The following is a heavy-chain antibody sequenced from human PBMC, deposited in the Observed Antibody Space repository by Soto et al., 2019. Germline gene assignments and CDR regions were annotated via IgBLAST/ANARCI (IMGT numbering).Heavy chain of an antibody. CDR3: ARARITMVREVIKYNMDV. D-gene: IGHD3-10*01. CDR1: GGSISSYY. J-gene: IGHJ6*02. CDR2: IYDGGST. Sequence: SETLSLTCTVSGGSISSYYWSWIRQSPGKGLEWIGYIYDGGSTNYNPSLQSRVTISVETPKNQLSLKLSSVTAADTAVYYCARARITMVREVIKYNMDVWGQGTTVTVS. V-gene: IGHV4-59*01.